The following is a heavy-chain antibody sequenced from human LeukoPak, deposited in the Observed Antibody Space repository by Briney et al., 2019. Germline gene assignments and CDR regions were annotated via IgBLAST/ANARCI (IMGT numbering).Heavy chain of an antibody. J-gene: IGHJ4*02. D-gene: IGHD6-13*01. CDR1: GFTFIDAW. Sequence: GGSLRLSCAASGFTFIDAWMSWVRQAPGKGLEWVGRIKSKAGGGTPDYAAPVKGRFTISRDDSQNTLYVQMDSLTTDDTAVYYCATIRDSSSWAFDYWGQETLVTVSS. CDR2: IKSKAGGGTP. CDR3: ATIRDSSSWAFDY. V-gene: IGHV3-15*01.